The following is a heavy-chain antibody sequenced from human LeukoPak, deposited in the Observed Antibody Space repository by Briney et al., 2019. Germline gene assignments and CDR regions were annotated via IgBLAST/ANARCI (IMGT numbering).Heavy chain of an antibody. Sequence: ASVKVSCKASGYTFTGYYMHWVRQAPGQGLEWMGWINPNSGGTNYAQKFQGRVTMTRDTSISTAYMELSRLRSDDTAVYYCARFQGSGMSDYDYVWGRYPDYWGQGTLVTVSS. J-gene: IGHJ4*02. CDR1: GYTFTGYY. D-gene: IGHD3-16*01. CDR2: INPNSGGT. CDR3: ARFQGSGMSDYDYVWGRYPDY. V-gene: IGHV1-2*02.